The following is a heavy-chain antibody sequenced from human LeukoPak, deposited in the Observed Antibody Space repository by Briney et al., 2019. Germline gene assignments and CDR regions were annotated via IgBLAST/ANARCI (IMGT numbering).Heavy chain of an antibody. Sequence: KISCKGSGYSFTSYWIGWVRQAPGQGLEWMGGIIPIFGTANYAQKFQGRVTITADESTSTAYMELSSLRSEDTAVYYCARGRGRFLEWSSGKNWFDLWGQGTLVTVSS. D-gene: IGHD3-3*01. V-gene: IGHV1-69*01. CDR1: GYSFTSYW. CDR3: ARGRGRFLEWSSGKNWFDL. CDR2: IIPIFGTA. J-gene: IGHJ5*02.